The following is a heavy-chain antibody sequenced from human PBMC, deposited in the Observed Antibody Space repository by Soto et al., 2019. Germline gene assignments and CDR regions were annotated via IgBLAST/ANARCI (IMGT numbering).Heavy chain of an antibody. V-gene: IGHV4-4*02. Sequence: QVQLQESGPGLVKPSGTLSLTCAVSGGSISSSNWWSWVRQPPGKGLEWIGEIYHSGSTNYNPSLKTSVTISVHNSKSQCCLKLSFVTAADTAVYYCVRVSTGGQQLVLDYWGQGTLVTVSS. CDR1: GGSISSSNW. CDR3: VRVSTGGQQLVLDY. D-gene: IGHD6-13*01. J-gene: IGHJ4*02. CDR2: IYHSGST.